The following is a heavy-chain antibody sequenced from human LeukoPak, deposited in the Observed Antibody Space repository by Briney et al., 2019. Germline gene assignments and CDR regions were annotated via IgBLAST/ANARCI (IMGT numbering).Heavy chain of an antibody. CDR1: GGSISSSSYY. J-gene: IGHJ1*01. CDR3: ARATPNLTILGVRRYFQH. V-gene: IGHV4-39*07. CDR2: IYYSGST. Sequence: SETLSLTCTVSGGSISSSSYYWGWIRQPPGKGLEWIGSIYYSGSTYYNPSLKSRVTISVDTSKNQFSLKLNSVTAADTAVYYCARATPNLTILGVRRYFQHWGQGTLVTVSS. D-gene: IGHD3-3*01.